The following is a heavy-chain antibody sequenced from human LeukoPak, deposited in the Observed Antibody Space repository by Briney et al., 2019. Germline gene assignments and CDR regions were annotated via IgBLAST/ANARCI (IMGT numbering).Heavy chain of an antibody. Sequence: SVKVSCKASGGTFSSYAISWVRQAPGQGLEWMGGIIPIFGTANYAQKFQGRVTITADESTSTAYMELSSLRSEDTAVYYCAREGTDYYGSGSYYGNNWFDPWGQGTLVTVSS. V-gene: IGHV1-69*13. D-gene: IGHD3-10*01. CDR3: AREGTDYYGSGSYYGNNWFDP. CDR1: GGTFSSYA. CDR2: IIPIFGTA. J-gene: IGHJ5*02.